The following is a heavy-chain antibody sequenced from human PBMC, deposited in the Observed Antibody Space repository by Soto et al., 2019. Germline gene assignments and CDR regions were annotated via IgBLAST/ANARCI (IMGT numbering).Heavy chain of an antibody. CDR2: VFYNGAT. Sequence: QVQLKESGPGLVKPSETLSLTCNVSGGPIKTGDYYWNWIRQPPGKGLEWIGYVFYNGATTYSPSLKRRAAISMDTSKNQFSLSLTSVTAADTAVYYCARAGFSYGHLLFWGQGIRVTVST. J-gene: IGHJ4*02. V-gene: IGHV4-30-4*01. CDR3: ARAGFSYGHLLF. CDR1: GGPIKTGDYY. D-gene: IGHD3-10*01.